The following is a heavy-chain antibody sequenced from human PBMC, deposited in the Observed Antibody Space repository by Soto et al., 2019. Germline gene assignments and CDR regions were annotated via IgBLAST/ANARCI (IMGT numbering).Heavy chain of an antibody. CDR1: GFTFSSYG. J-gene: IGHJ4*02. Sequence: QVQLVESGGGVVQPGRSLRLSCAASGFTFSSYGMHWVRQAPGKGLEWVAVIWYDGSNKYYADSVKGRFTISRDNSKNTLYLQMSSLRAEDTAVYYCARESHGPLTGTTSGRDYFDYWGQGTLVTVSS. CDR3: ARESHGPLTGTTSGRDYFDY. CDR2: IWYDGSNK. D-gene: IGHD1-20*01. V-gene: IGHV3-33*01.